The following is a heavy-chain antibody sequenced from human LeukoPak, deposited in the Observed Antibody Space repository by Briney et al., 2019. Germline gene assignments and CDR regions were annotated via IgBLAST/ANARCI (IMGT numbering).Heavy chain of an antibody. D-gene: IGHD4/OR15-4a*01. CDR1: GGSFSGYY. Sequence: PSETLSLTCAVYGGSFSGYYWSWIRQPPGKGLEWIGEINHSGSTNYNPSLKSRVTISVDTSKNQFSLKLSSVTAADTAVYYCARATNYDYFDYWGQGTLVTVSS. CDR3: ARATNYDYFDY. CDR2: INHSGST. J-gene: IGHJ4*02. V-gene: IGHV4-34*01.